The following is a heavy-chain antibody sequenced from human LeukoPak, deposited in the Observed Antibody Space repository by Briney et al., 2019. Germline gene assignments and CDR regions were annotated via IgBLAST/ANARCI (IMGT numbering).Heavy chain of an antibody. V-gene: IGHV5-51*01. CDR1: GYSFTSYW. D-gene: IGHD3-22*01. J-gene: IGHJ4*02. Sequence: GESLKISCKGSGYSFTSYWIGWVRQVPGKGLEWMGIIYPGDSDTRYSPSFQGQVTISADKSISTAYLQWSSLKASDTAMYYCARKHYYDSSGYYLGQYYFDYWGQGTLVTVSS. CDR2: IYPGDSDT. CDR3: ARKHYYDSSGYYLGQYYFDY.